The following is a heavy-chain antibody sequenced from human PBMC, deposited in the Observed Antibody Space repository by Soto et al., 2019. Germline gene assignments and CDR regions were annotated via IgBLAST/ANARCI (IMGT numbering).Heavy chain of an antibody. J-gene: IGHJ6*02. V-gene: IGHV1-69*01. CDR1: GGTFSSYA. CDR2: IIPIFGTA. CDR3: ARSKGGSSSLDIYYYYYYGMDV. Sequence: QVQLVQSGAEVKKPGSSVKVSCKAPGGTFSSYAISWVRQAPGQGLEWMGGIIPIFGTANYAQKFQGRVTITADESTSKGYMELSSLRSEDTAVYYCARSKGGSSSLDIYYYYYYGMDVWGQGTTVTVSS. D-gene: IGHD2-15*01.